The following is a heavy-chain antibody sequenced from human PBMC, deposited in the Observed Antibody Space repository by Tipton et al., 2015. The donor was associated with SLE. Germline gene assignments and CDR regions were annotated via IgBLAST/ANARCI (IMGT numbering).Heavy chain of an antibody. CDR3: ARDRGGASGGYFDL. J-gene: IGHJ2*01. V-gene: IGHV4-59*11. D-gene: IGHD3-16*01. CDR1: GGSISSHY. Sequence: TLSLTCTVSGGSISSHYWSWIRQPPGKGLEWIGYIYYSGSTNYNPSLKSRVTISVDTSKNQFSLKLSSVTAADTAVYYCARDRGGASGGYFDLWGRGTLVTVSS. CDR2: IYYSGST.